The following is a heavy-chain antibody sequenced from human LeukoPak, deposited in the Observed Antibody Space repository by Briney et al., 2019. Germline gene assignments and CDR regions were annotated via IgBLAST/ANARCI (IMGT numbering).Heavy chain of an antibody. J-gene: IGHJ4*02. CDR3: AKDQVYQYSSGWWY. Sequence: GGSLRLSCAASGFTFSSYGMHWVRQAPGKGLEWVAVISYDGSNKYYADSVKGRFTISRDNSKNTLYLQMNSLRAEDTAVYYCAKDQVYQYSSGWWYWGQGTLVTVSS. CDR2: ISYDGSNK. D-gene: IGHD6-19*01. V-gene: IGHV3-30*18. CDR1: GFTFSSYG.